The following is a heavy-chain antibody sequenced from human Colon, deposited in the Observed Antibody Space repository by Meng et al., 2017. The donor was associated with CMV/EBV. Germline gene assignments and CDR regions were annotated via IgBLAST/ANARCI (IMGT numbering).Heavy chain of an antibody. D-gene: IGHD3-10*01. J-gene: IGHJ4*02. Sequence: SCKGSGYTFNNYAINWVRQAPGQGLEWMGYINTQTGNPTYSQGFTGRFVFSLDTSVSTAYLQISSLKAEDTAVYYCTRDQGSWLRIDFWGQGTLVTVSS. V-gene: IGHV7-4-1*02. CDR3: TRDQGSWLRIDF. CDR1: GYTFNNYA. CDR2: INTQTGNP.